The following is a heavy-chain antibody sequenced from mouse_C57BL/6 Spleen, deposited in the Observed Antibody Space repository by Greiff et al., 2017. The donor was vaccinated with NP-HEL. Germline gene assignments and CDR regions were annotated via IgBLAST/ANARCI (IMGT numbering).Heavy chain of an antibody. CDR3: ARERRWVDY. D-gene: IGHD2-3*01. CDR2: INYDGSST. J-gene: IGHJ2*01. V-gene: IGHV5-16*01. Sequence: EVKVVESEGGLVQPGSSMKLSCTASGFTFSDYYMAWVRQVPEKGLEWVANINYDGSSTYYLDSLKSRFIISRVNAKNILYLQMSSLKSEDTATYYCARERRWVDYWGQGTTLTVSS. CDR1: GFTFSDYY.